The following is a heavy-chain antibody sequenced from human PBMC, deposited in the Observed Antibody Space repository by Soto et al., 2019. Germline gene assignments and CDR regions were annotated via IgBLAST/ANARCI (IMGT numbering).Heavy chain of an antibody. CDR1: GGSITSGDYY. CDR2: IYYSGTT. CDR3: ARVSEAEQWPYFDY. Sequence: QVQLQESGPGLVKPSQTLSLTCTVSGGSITSGDYYWSWIRQSPGKGLEWIGYIYYSGTTYYTPSLKSRVTISVDTSKNQFSLRLSSVTAGDTAVYYCARVSEAEQWPYFDYWGQGTLITVSS. V-gene: IGHV4-30-4*01. D-gene: IGHD6-19*01. J-gene: IGHJ4*02.